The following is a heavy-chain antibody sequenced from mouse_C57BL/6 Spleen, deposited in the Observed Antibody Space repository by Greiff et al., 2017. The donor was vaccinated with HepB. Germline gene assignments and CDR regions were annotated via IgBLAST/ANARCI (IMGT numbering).Heavy chain of an antibody. V-gene: IGHV14-3*01. CDR2: IDPANGNT. D-gene: IGHD2-5*01. J-gene: IGHJ4*01. CDR1: GFNIKNTY. CDR3: ARGDYSNYVNAMDY. Sequence: VHVKQSVAELVRPGASVKLSCTASGFNIKNTYMHWVKQRPEQGLEWIGRIDPANGNTKYAPKFQGKATITADTSSNTAYLQLSSLTSEDTAIYYCARGDYSNYVNAMDYWGQGTSVTVSS.